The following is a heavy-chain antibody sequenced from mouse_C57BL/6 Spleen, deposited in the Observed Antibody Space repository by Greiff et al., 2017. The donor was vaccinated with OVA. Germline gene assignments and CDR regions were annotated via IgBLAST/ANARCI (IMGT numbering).Heavy chain of an antibody. CDR2: INPYNGGT. CDR1: GYTFTDYY. D-gene: IGHD2-5*01. V-gene: IGHV1-19*01. Sequence: VQLKQSGPVLVKPGASVKMSCKASGYTFTDYYMNWVKQSHGKSLEWIGVINPYNGGTSYNQKFKGKATLTVDKSSSTAYMELNSLTSEDSAVYYCAREYSNYNAYWGQGTLVTVSA. CDR3: AREYSNYNAY. J-gene: IGHJ3*01.